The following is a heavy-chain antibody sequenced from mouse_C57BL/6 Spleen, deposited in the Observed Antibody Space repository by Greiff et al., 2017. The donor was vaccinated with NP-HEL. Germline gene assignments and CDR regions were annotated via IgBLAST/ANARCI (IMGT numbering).Heavy chain of an antibody. CDR3: ARRGYGSRGPPMDY. D-gene: IGHD1-1*01. CDR2: IDPSDSET. V-gene: IGHV1-52*01. J-gene: IGHJ4*01. Sequence: QVQPQQPGAELVRPGSSVKLSCKASGYTFTSYWMHWVKQRPIQGLEWIGNIDPSDSETHYNQKFKDKATLTVDKSSSTAYMQLSSLTSEDSAVYYCARRGYGSRGPPMDYWGQGTSVTVSS. CDR1: GYTFTSYW.